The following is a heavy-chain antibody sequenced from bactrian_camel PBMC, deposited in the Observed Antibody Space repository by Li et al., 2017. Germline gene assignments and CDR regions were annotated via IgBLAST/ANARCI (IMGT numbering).Heavy chain of an antibody. CDR1: GYIYPTHC. Sequence: DVQLVESGGGSVQAGGSLRLSCAGFGYIYPTHCMGWFRQAPGKEREGVGSFYMTGGKSCYAGSVKGRFTISQDKAKSTVYLDMTNLEPDDAGMYYCAAAKGRGGRWSEVKKYDYWGQGTQVTVS. D-gene: IGHD2*01. J-gene: IGHJ4*01. CDR3: AAAKGRGGRWSEVKKYDY. CDR2: FYMTGGKS. V-gene: IGHV3S31*01.